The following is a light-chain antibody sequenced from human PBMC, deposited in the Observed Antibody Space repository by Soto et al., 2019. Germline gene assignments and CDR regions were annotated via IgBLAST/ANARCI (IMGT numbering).Light chain of an antibody. CDR3: HQYDHWPLT. Sequence: EIVLTQSPATLSVSPGERVTLSCRASQSVSNKLAWYQQKPGQAPRLLISDTSTRATGIPARFSGSGSGTEFTLTVSSLQSEDFALYFCHQYDHWPLTFGGGTKGISN. J-gene: IGKJ4*01. CDR1: QSVSNK. CDR2: DTS. V-gene: IGKV3D-15*01.